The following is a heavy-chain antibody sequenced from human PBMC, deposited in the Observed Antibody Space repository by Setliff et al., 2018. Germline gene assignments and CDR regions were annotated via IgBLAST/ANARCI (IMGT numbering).Heavy chain of an antibody. CDR2: ISSSGSTI. D-gene: IGHD7-27*01. Sequence: GGSLRLSCAASGFTFSDYYMNWVRQAPGKGLEWVSYISSSGSTIYYADSVKGRFTISRDNARKSLYLQMNSLRAEDTAVYYCARDRRPFNWGGNDAFDIWGQGTMVTVSS. CDR3: ARDRRPFNWGGNDAFDI. V-gene: IGHV3-11*04. CDR1: GFTFSDYY. J-gene: IGHJ3*02.